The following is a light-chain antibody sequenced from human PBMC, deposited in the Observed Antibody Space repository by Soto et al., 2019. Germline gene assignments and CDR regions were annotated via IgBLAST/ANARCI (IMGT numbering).Light chain of an antibody. CDR2: AAS. CDR1: QSISNY. V-gene: IGKV1-39*01. Sequence: DIQMTQSPSSLSASVGDRVTITCRASQSISNYLNWYQQKPGKAPNLLIYAASSLQSGVPSRFSGSGSGTDFTLTISSLQPEDFATYYCQQSFSIPPITFGQGTRLEI. J-gene: IGKJ5*01. CDR3: QQSFSIPPIT.